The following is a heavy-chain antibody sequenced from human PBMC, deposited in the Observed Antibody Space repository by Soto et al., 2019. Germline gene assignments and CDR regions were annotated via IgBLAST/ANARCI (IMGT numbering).Heavy chain of an antibody. Sequence: ASVKVSCKTSGGAFGRYSVSWVRQAPGQGLEWIGGVIPVFNTSNYSLKFQGRVAIFADVSTSTVFMELRSLRSEDTALYYCARGDEMTAVTIFEYWGQGTLVTVSS. V-gene: IGHV1-69*13. CDR2: VIPVFNTS. CDR1: GGAFGRYS. D-gene: IGHD4-17*01. J-gene: IGHJ4*02. CDR3: ARGDEMTAVTIFEY.